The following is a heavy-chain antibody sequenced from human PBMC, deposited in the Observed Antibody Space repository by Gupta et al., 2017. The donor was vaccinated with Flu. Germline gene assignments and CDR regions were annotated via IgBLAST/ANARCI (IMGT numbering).Heavy chain of an antibody. CDR2: IDWDYDK. CDR3: ARRPAAIGAFDY. D-gene: IGHD2-2*02. Sequence: LAHIDWDYDKFYTTSRKTRLTISKDTSKNQVVLTMTNMDPADTATYYCARRPAAIGAFDYWGQGALVTVSS. J-gene: IGHJ4*02. V-gene: IGHV2-70*04.